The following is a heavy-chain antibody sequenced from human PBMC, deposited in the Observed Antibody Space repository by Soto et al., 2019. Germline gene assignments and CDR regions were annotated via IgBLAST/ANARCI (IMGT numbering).Heavy chain of an antibody. Sequence: SETLSLTCAVPGGSISSGGYSWSWIRQPPGKGLECIGYIYHSGSTYYSPSLKSRVTISVDRSKNLFSLKLSSVTAADTAVYYCARARGARYFDYWGQGTLVTVS. J-gene: IGHJ4*02. V-gene: IGHV4-30-2*01. CDR1: GGSISSGGYS. D-gene: IGHD2-15*01. CDR2: IYHSGST. CDR3: ARARGARYFDY.